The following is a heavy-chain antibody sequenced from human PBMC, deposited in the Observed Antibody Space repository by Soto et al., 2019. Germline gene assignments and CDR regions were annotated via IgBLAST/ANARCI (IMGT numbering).Heavy chain of an antibody. Sequence: ASVKVSCTASGYTFTSYYMHWVRQAPGQGLEWMGIINPSGGSTSYAQKFQGRVTMTRDTSTSTVYMELSSLRSEDTAVYYCARGDYDFWSGPGWFDPWGQGTLVTVSS. CDR3: ARGDYDFWSGPGWFDP. CDR1: GYTFTSYY. J-gene: IGHJ5*02. D-gene: IGHD3-3*01. CDR2: INPSGGST. V-gene: IGHV1-46*01.